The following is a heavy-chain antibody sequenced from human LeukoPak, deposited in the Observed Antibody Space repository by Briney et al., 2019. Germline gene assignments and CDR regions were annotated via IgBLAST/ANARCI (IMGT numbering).Heavy chain of an antibody. V-gene: IGHV3-48*04. Sequence: PGGSLRLSCVASGFTFSSYSMNWVRQAPGKGLEWISYISSGGGTIHYADSVKGRFTISRDNSKNSVYLQMNSLRTEDTALYYCTKDRYCTTTSCPLDYWGQGTLVTVSS. CDR1: GFTFSSYS. CDR2: ISSGGGTI. D-gene: IGHD2-2*01. CDR3: TKDRYCTTTSCPLDY. J-gene: IGHJ4*02.